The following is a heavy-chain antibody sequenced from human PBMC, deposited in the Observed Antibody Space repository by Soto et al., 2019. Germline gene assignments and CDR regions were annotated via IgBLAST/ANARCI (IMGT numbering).Heavy chain of an antibody. V-gene: IGHV3-11*01. Sequence: GSLRLSCAASGFTFSDYYMSWIRQAPGKGLEWVSYISSSGSTIYYADSVKGRFTISRDNAKNSLYLQMNSLRAEDTAVYYCARDNLWMATIEDYFDYWGQGTLVTVSS. CDR3: ARDNLWMATIEDYFDY. CDR2: ISSSGSTI. D-gene: IGHD5-12*01. J-gene: IGHJ4*02. CDR1: GFTFSDYY.